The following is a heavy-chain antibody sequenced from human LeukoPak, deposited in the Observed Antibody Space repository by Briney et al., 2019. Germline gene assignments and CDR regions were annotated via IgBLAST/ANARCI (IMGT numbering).Heavy chain of an antibody. CDR2: IKEDESQK. D-gene: IGHD3-10*01. Sequence: GGSLRLSCSASGFTFSSRWMSWVRQAPGKGLEWVANIKEDESQKYYADSVKGRFTISRDNAKNSLYLQLNSLRAEDTAMYYCAGDRGYLQFDYWGQGTLVTVSS. CDR3: AGDRGYLQFDY. CDR1: GFTFSSRW. J-gene: IGHJ4*02. V-gene: IGHV3-7*03.